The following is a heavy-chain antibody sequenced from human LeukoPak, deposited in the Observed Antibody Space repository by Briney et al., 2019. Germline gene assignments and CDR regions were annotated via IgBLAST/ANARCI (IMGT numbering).Heavy chain of an antibody. CDR3: ARDQEGFDY. J-gene: IGHJ4*02. CDR1: GYTFTSNY. Sequence: ASVKVCCKASGYTFTSNYIHWVRQAPGQGLEWMGMIYPGDGSTSYAQKFQGRVTVTRDTSTSTVHMELSGLRSEDTAVYYCARDQEGFDYWGQGTLVTVSS. CDR2: IYPGDGST. V-gene: IGHV1-46*01.